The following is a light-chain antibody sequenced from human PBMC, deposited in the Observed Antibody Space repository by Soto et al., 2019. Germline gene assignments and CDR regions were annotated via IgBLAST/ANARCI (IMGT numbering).Light chain of an antibody. CDR1: QSFSSGF. Sequence: EIVLTQSPGTLSLSPGERATLSCRASQSFSSGFLAWYQQKPGQAPRLLIYGASTRATDIPDRFSGSGSGTDFTLTISRLEPDDFAVYFCNQYGSSPETFGQGTKVDIK. V-gene: IGKV3-20*01. CDR2: GAS. J-gene: IGKJ1*01. CDR3: NQYGSSPET.